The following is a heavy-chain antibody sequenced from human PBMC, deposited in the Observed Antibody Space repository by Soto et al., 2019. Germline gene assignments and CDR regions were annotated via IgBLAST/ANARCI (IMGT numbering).Heavy chain of an antibody. CDR2: ISSSGST. V-gene: IGHV4-31*03. J-gene: IGHJ5*02. CDR1: GDSIGGVGY. CDR3: ARSGVTGIVIPSHWFDP. Sequence: SETLSLTCTVSGDSIGGVGYWSWIRQFPGRGLEWIGCISSSGSTYYNPALNNRISLSLDTSQNQFSLKLLSVTAADKAIYYCARSGVTGIVIPSHWFDPWGQGTLVTVSS. D-gene: IGHD2-21*02.